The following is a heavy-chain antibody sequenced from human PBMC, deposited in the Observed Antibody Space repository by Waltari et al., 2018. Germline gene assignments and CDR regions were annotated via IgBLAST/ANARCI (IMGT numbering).Heavy chain of an antibody. CDR2: ISSAGRT. Sequence: DVQVWVSGVDFVKPGGSLRLSWAASGFTFHAYGLSWVRQVPGKGLEWVSGISSAGRTNHADSVKGRFTISTDNSKKTVFLEMNSLRPDDTAVYYCARDEGYDSSGYYPRNWFDPWGQGTQVTVSS. CDR1: GFTFHAYG. D-gene: IGHD3-22*01. J-gene: IGHJ5*02. CDR3: ARDEGYDSSGYYPRNWFDP. V-gene: IGHV3-23*03.